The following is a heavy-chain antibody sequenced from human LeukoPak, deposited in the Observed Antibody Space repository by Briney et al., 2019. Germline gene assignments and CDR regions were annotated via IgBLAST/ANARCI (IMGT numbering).Heavy chain of an antibody. J-gene: IGHJ4*02. CDR2: MNPNSGNT. CDR3: AREGYGDRTTKTDY. D-gene: IGHD4-17*01. Sequence: ASVKVSCKASGYTFTSYDINWVRQATGQGLEWMGWMNPNSGNTGYAQKFQGRVTMTRNTSISTAYMELSSLRAEDTAVYYCAREGYGDRTTKTDYWGQGTLVTVSS. V-gene: IGHV1-8*01. CDR1: GYTFTSYD.